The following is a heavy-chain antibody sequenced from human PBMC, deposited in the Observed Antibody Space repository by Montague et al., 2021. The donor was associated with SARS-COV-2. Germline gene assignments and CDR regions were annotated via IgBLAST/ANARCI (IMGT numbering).Heavy chain of an antibody. V-gene: IGHV4-59*01. CDR1: GGSISSYY. J-gene: IGHJ2*01. D-gene: IGHD3-22*01. Sequence: ETLSLTCTVSGGSISSYYWGWIRQPPGKGLEWLGYIYYSGSTNYNPSLKSRVTISVDTSKNQFSLKLSSVTAADTAVYYCARGPQEYRITMIVVDYWYFDLWGRGTLATVSS. CDR2: IYYSGST. CDR3: ARGPQEYRITMIVVDYWYFDL.